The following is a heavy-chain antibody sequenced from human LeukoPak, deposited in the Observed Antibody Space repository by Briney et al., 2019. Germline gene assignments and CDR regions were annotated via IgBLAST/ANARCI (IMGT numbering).Heavy chain of an antibody. Sequence: PGGSLRLSCAASRFTFSTYAMSWVRQAPGKGLEWVSGITGSGGDTYYADSVKGRFTISRDSSKNTLNLQMNTLRAEDTAVYYCAKDLGWELSHGFDPWGQGTLVTVSS. CDR2: ITGSGGDT. CDR1: RFTFSTYA. CDR3: AKDLGWELSHGFDP. V-gene: IGHV3-23*01. D-gene: IGHD1-26*01. J-gene: IGHJ5*02.